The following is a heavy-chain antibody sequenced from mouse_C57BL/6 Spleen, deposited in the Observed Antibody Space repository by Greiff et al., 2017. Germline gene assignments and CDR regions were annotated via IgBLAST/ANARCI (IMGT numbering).Heavy chain of an antibody. J-gene: IGHJ1*03. CDR3: AQSITDWYFDV. V-gene: IGHV8-5*01. CDR1: GFSLSTSNMG. Sequence: QVTLKVSGPGLLQPSQTLSLTCSFSGFSLSTSNMGIGWIRQPSGKGLEWLAHIWWNDDKYYNPSLKSRLTLSQDTSHNQVFLKITSVDTTDTATYYYAQSITDWYFDVWGTGTTVTVSS. CDR2: IWWNDDK. D-gene: IGHD1-2*01.